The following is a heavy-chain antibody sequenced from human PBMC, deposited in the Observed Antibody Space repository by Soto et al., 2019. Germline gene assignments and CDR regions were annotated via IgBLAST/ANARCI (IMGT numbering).Heavy chain of an antibody. Sequence: ASVKVSCKASGYTFTPYPIFWVRQAPGQRPEWMGWINPTYGKTKYSQKFEGRITITRDTSANTVHMELTSLRSEDTAVFYCAREGSSGLLDLWGQGTQVTVSS. CDR2: INPTYGKT. D-gene: IGHD3-22*01. CDR3: AREGSSGLLDL. V-gene: IGHV1-3*01. J-gene: IGHJ5*02. CDR1: GYTFTPYP.